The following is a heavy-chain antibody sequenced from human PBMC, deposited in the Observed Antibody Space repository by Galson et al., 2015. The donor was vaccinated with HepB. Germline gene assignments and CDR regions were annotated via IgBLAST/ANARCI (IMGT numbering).Heavy chain of an antibody. V-gene: IGHV3-72*01. CDR3: ARVRPVAGGGYD. J-gene: IGHJ4*02. CDR1: GFTFRDHY. Sequence: SLRLSCAASGFTFRDHYMDWVRQAPGKGLEWVGRIRNKAKAYTTEYAASVKGRFTISRDDSKNSLYVQMNSLKTEDTAVYYCARVRPVAGGGYDWGQGTLVTVSS. D-gene: IGHD1-1*01. CDR2: IRNKAKAYTT.